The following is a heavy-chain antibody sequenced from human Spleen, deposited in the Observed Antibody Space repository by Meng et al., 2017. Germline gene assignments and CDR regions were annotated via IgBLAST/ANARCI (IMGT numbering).Heavy chain of an antibody. V-gene: IGHV3-15*01. CDR3: SGHIDY. CDR1: GFTFSNAY. J-gene: IGHJ4*02. CDR2: IKSKPEGETI. D-gene: IGHD5-12*01. Sequence: GGSLRLSCEGSGFTFSNAYMTWVRQVPGKRLEWVGRIKSKPEGETIDYAAPVKGRFTISRDDSKNTVYLQMNSLKSEDTAVYYCSGHIDYWGQGTLVTSPQ.